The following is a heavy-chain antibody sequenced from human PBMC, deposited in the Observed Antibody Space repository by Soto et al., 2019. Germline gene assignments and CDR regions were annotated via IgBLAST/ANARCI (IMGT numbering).Heavy chain of an antibody. CDR2: ISGSGCST. CDR1: GFTFSSYA. J-gene: IGHJ6*02. D-gene: IGHD2-21*01. V-gene: IGHV3-23*01. CDR3: AKGLFPYYYYYGMDV. Sequence: EVQLLESGGGLVQPGGSLRLSCAASGFTFSSYAMSWVRQAPGKGLEWVSAISGSGCSTYYADSVKGRFTISRDNSKNTLYLQMNSLRAEDTAVYYCAKGLFPYYYYYGMDVWGQGTTVTVSS.